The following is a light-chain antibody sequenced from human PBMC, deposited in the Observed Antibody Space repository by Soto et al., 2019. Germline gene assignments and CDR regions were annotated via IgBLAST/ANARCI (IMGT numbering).Light chain of an antibody. CDR3: QQRSNWPIT. Sequence: ILLTQSPATLSLSPGERATLSCRASQSVSSYLAWYQQKPGQAPRLLIYDASNRATGIPARFSGRGSGTDFTLTISSLEPEDFAVYDCQQRSNWPITFGQGTRLEI. J-gene: IGKJ5*01. CDR1: QSVSSY. CDR2: DAS. V-gene: IGKV3-11*01.